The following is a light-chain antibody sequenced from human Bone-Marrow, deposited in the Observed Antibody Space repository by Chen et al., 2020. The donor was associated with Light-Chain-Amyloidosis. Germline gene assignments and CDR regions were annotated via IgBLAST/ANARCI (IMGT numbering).Light chain of an antibody. CDR2: GSS. V-gene: IGKV3-20*01. Sequence: EIVLTQSPGTLSLSPGEGANLSCRASQTISSNYLTWYQQKFGQAPRLLIYGSSSRATGIPDRFTGRGSGTDFTLTINRLETEDFPMYYCKQYGTSPLTFGGGTKVEIK. J-gene: IGKJ4*01. CDR3: KQYGTSPLT. CDR1: QTISSNY.